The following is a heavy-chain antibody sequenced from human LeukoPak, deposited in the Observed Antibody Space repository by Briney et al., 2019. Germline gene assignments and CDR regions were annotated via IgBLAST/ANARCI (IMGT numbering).Heavy chain of an antibody. Sequence: GGSLRLSCAASGFTVSSNYMSWVRQAPGKGLEWVSVIYSGGSTYYADSVKGRFTISRDNSKNTLYLQMNNLRAEDTAAYYCASGSGSYRTPYYYMDVWGKGTTVTVSS. CDR3: ASGSGSYRTPYYYMDV. J-gene: IGHJ6*03. V-gene: IGHV3-53*01. CDR2: IYSGGST. CDR1: GFTVSSNY. D-gene: IGHD3-10*01.